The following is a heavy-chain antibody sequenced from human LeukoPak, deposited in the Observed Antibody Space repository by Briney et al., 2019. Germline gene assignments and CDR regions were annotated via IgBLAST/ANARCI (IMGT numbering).Heavy chain of an antibody. CDR2: ISSNNGYI. J-gene: IGHJ4*02. D-gene: IGHD6-6*01. CDR3: ARDLGTRKSIAFAD. CDR1: GFSFSSYR. Sequence: PGGSLRLSCAASGFSFSSYRMNWVRQAPGKGLEWVASISSNNGYIYYADSVKGRFTISSDNGENSLHLQMNSLRAEDAAVYYCARDLGTRKSIAFADWGQGTLVTVSS. V-gene: IGHV3-21*01.